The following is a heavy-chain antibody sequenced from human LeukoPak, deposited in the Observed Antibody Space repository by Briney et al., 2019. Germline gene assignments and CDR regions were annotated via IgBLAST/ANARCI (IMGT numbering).Heavy chain of an antibody. D-gene: IGHD2-2*01. CDR3: ARRGQYCSSTSCYHWFDP. CDR1: GGSFSGYY. CDR2: INHSGST. Sequence: SETLSLTCAVYGGSFSGYYWSWIRQPPGKGLEWIGEINHSGSTNYNPSLKSRVTISVDTSKNQFSLKLSSVTAADTAVYYCARRGQYCSSTSCYHWFDPWGQGTLVTVSS. J-gene: IGHJ5*02. V-gene: IGHV4-34*01.